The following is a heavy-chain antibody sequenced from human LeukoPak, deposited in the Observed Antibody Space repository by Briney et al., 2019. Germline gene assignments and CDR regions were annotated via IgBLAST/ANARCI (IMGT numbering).Heavy chain of an antibody. CDR3: ARGTGTPTWHPPDY. CDR1: GFTLSNYY. Sequence: KTGGSLRLSCAASGFTLSNYYMTWIRQAPGKGLEWLSYISRTSGSIYYADSVKGRFTISRDNAKNSLYLQMNSLRAEDTALYYCARGTGTPTWHPPDYWGQGTLVTVSS. CDR2: ISRTSGSI. D-gene: IGHD1-7*01. V-gene: IGHV3-11*01. J-gene: IGHJ4*02.